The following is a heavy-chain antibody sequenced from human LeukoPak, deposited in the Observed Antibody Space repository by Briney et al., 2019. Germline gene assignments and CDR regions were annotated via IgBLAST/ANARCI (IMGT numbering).Heavy chain of an antibody. Sequence: GGSLRLSCAASGFTTFSSYAMNWVRQAPGKGLEWVSAISGSAGRTYYADSAKGRFTISRDNSKKTLFLQMNSLRAEDMAIYYCASRVRGSPSPYYFYFMDVWGKGTTVTVSS. J-gene: IGHJ6*03. CDR3: ASRVRGSPSPYYFYFMDV. D-gene: IGHD3-10*02. V-gene: IGHV3-23*01. CDR1: GFTTFSSYA. CDR2: ISGSAGRT.